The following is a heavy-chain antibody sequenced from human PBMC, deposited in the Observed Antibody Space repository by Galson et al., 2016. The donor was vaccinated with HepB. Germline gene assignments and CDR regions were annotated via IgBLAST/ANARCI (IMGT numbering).Heavy chain of an antibody. J-gene: IGHJ4*02. CDR3: ARDRYTLYYYANTGFCLDF. CDR2: IWYDGSKK. D-gene: IGHD3-22*01. V-gene: IGHV3-33*01. CDR1: GFSFSDSG. Sequence: SLRLSCAASGFSFSDSGMHWVRQAPGKGLEWVGVIWYDGSKKYYADSVKGRFTVSRDNANNTLYLHMNSLRTEDTAVYYCARDRYTLYYYANTGFCLDFWGQGALVTVS.